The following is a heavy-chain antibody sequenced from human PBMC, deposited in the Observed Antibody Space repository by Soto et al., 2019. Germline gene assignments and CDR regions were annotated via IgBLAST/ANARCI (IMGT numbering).Heavy chain of an antibody. CDR2: ISAYNGNT. D-gene: IGHD6-6*01. J-gene: IGHJ1*01. CDR1: GYTFTSYG. CDR3: ARTPIGSSSLLGYFQH. V-gene: IGHV1-18*01. Sequence: QVPLVQSGAEVKKPGASVKVSCKASGYTFTSYGISWVRQAPGQGLEWMGWISAYNGNTNYAQKLQGRVTMTTDTSTSTAYMGVRGLRSDDTAVYYCARTPIGSSSLLGYFQHWGQGTLVTVSS.